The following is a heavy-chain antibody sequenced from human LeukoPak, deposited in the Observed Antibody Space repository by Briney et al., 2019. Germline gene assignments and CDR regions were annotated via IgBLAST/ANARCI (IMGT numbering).Heavy chain of an antibody. CDR2: MNPNNGNT. CDR3: VRDGEGVAISVNYWFDP. CDR1: GFKFTSYV. V-gene: IGHV1-8*01. D-gene: IGHD3-10*01. Sequence: ASVKVSCKAVGFKFTSYVINWVRQASGQGLEWMGWMNPNNGNTGYAQKFQGRVTMTRDTSTSTAYMELRGLTSDDTAIYYCVRDGEGVAISVNYWFDPWGQGTLVTVSS. J-gene: IGHJ5*02.